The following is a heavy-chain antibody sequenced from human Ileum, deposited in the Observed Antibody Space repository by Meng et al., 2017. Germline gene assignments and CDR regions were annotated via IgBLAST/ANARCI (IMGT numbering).Heavy chain of an antibody. D-gene: IGHD7-27*01. Sequence: QGQLQESGPGLVRPAETLSLICTVSGGSVSSDGFQWGWVRQPPGKGLEWIGYASTNYNPSLKSRVTISLDTSKNQFSLELSSVTAADTAVYYCARDHWGSLDYWGQGILVTASS. CDR2: AST. J-gene: IGHJ4*02. CDR1: GGSVSSDGFQ. CDR3: ARDHWGSLDY. V-gene: IGHV4-61*08.